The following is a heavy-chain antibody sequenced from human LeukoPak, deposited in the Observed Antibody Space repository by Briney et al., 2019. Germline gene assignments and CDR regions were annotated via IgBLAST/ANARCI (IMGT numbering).Heavy chain of an antibody. D-gene: IGHD2-2*02. CDR3: ARGERLGYCSSTSCYTYAFDI. CDR1: GGSIRSYF. J-gene: IGHJ3*02. CDR2: IYYTGST. Sequence: SETLSLTCTVSGGSIRSYFWSWIRQPPGKGLEWIGYIYYTGSTNYNPSLKSRVTISVDTSKNQFSLRLSSLTAADTAVYYCARGERLGYCSSTSCYTYAFDIWGQGTMVTVSS. V-gene: IGHV4-59*08.